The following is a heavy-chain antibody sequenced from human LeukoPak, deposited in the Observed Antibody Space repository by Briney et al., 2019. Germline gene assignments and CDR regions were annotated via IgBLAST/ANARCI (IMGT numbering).Heavy chain of an antibody. V-gene: IGHV4-39*01. D-gene: IGHD6-19*01. CDR3: ANERIAVASLDY. Sequence: SETLSLTCTVSGGSISSSSYYWGWIRQPPGKGLEWIGSIYYSGSNYYNPSLKSRVTISVDTSKNQFSLKLSSVTAADTAVYYCANERIAVASLDYWGQGTLVTVSS. CDR1: GGSISSSSYY. CDR2: IYYSGSN. J-gene: IGHJ4*02.